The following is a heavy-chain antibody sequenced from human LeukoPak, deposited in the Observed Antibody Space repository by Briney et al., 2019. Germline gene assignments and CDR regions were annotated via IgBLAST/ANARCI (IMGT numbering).Heavy chain of an antibody. CDR2: IKQDGNEK. D-gene: IGHD1-1*01. CDR3: ARDLILEGIDY. J-gene: IGHJ4*02. Sequence: GGSLRLSCAASGFTFSDYWMSWVCQAPEKGLGWVAKIKQDGNEKFYVDSVKGGFTISRENAKNSLYLQMNGLRAEETAVYYCARDLILEGIDYWGQGTLVTVSS. V-gene: IGHV3-7*05. CDR1: GFTFSDYW.